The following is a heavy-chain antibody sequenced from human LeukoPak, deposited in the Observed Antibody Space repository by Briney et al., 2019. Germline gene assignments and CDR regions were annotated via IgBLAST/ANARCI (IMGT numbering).Heavy chain of an antibody. CDR2: ISNSGGST. Sequence: PGGSLRLSCAASGFTFSSYAMSWVRQAPGKGLEWVSVISNSGGSTFYADSVMGRFTISRDNSKNTLYLRMNSLRAEDTAVYYCAKRASGSGTSLYYFDYWGQGTLVTVSS. D-gene: IGHD3-10*01. CDR1: GFTFSSYA. CDR3: AKRASGSGTSLYYFDY. V-gene: IGHV3-23*01. J-gene: IGHJ4*02.